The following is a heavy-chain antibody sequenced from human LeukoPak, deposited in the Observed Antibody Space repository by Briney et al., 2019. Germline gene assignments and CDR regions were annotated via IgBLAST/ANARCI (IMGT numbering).Heavy chain of an antibody. CDR2: VYYTGST. CDR3: ARISSSNWYNERGAFDV. V-gene: IGHV4-61*01. J-gene: IGHJ3*01. CDR1: GGSISSSSYY. Sequence: SETLSLTCTVSGGSISSSSYYWSWVRQPPGKGLEWIGLVYYTGSTNYSPSLKSRVTISVDTSKNQFSLKLRSVTAADTAVYYCARISSSNWYNERGAFDVWGQGTMVTVSS. D-gene: IGHD6-13*01.